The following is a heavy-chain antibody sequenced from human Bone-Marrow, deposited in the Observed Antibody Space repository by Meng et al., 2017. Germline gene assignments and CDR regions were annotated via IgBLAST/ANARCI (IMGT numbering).Heavy chain of an antibody. J-gene: IGHJ6*02. CDR2: INPSGGST. CDR1: GYTFTSYY. CDR3: ARDLAQWLVLGDYYYYYGMDV. Sequence: ASVKVSCKASGYTFTSYYMHWVRQAPGQGLEWMGIINPSGGSTSYAQKFQGRVTMTRDTSTSTVYMGLSSLRSEDTAVYYCARDLAQWLVLGDYYYYYGMDVWGQGTTVTVSS. V-gene: IGHV1-46*01. D-gene: IGHD6-19*01.